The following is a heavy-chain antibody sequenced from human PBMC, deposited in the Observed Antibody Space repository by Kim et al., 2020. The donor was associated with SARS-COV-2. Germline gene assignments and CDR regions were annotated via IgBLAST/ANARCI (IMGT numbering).Heavy chain of an antibody. CDR3: ARSPGVYVFDY. CDR2: IAHSGIT. CDR1: GGSLTSLF. Sequence: SETLSLTCTVHGGSLTSLFWNWVRQPPGEGLQWIGEIAHSGITKYNPSLKGRVTMTMDTSNNQFSLKLSSVTAADTAVYFCARSPGVYVFDYWGQGTLVTVSS. D-gene: IGHD3-10*02. V-gene: IGHV4-34*01. J-gene: IGHJ4*02.